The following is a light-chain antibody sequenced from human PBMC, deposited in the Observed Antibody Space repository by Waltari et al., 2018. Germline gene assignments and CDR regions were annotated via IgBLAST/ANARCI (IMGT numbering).Light chain of an antibody. J-gene: IGKJ4*01. Sequence: DIQMTQSPSSLSASVGDRVTITCQASQDISNYLNWYQQKPGKAPKLLIYDATNLETGGPSRFSGSGSGTDFTFTISSLQPEDIATYYCQQYDNPLLTFGGGTKVEIK. CDR2: DAT. CDR3: QQYDNPLLT. CDR1: QDISNY. V-gene: IGKV1-33*01.